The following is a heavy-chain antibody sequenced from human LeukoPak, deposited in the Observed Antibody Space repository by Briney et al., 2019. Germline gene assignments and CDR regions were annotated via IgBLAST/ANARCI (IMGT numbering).Heavy chain of an antibody. CDR2: IWYDGSNK. D-gene: IGHD4-17*01. J-gene: IGHJ6*02. V-gene: IGHV3-33*01. CDR1: GFTFSSYG. CDR3: ARPFYGDDDYYYGMDV. Sequence: GGSLRLSCAASGFTFSSYGMHWVRQAPGKGLEWVAVIWYDGSNKYYADSVKGRFTIPRDNSKNTLYLQMNSLRAEDTAVYYCARPFYGDDDYYYGMDVWGQGTTVTVSS.